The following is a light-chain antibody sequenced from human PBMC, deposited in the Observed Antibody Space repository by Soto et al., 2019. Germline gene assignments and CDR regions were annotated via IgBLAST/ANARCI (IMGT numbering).Light chain of an antibody. Sequence: IVLTQSPATLSLSPGERATLSCRASQSVSSSYLAWYQQKPGQAPRLLIYGASSRATGIPDRFSGSGSGTDFTLTISRLEPEDFAAYYCQQYGSSPQTFGQGTKVDI. CDR2: GAS. CDR1: QSVSSSY. CDR3: QQYGSSPQT. J-gene: IGKJ1*01. V-gene: IGKV3-20*01.